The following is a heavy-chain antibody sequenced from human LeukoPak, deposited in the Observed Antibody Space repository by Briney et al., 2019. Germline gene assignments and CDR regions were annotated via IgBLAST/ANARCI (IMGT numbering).Heavy chain of an antibody. D-gene: IGHD5-12*01. Sequence: SQTLSLTCAVSGGSISSGGYSWSWIRQPPGTGLEWIVYIYHSGSTYYNPSLKSRVTISVDRSKNQFSLKLSSVTAADTAVYYCARGYSGYDYVDYFDYWGQGTLVTVSS. CDR2: IYHSGST. CDR3: ARGYSGYDYVDYFDY. CDR1: GGSISSGGYS. J-gene: IGHJ4*02. V-gene: IGHV4-30-2*01.